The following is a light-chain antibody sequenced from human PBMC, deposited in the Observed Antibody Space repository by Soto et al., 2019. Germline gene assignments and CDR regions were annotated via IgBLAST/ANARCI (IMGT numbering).Light chain of an antibody. CDR1: SSDVGSYNL. Sequence: QSALTQPASVSGSPGQSITISCTGTSSDVGSYNLVSWYQQHPGKAPKLMIYEGSKRPSGVSNRFSGSKSGNTASLTISGLHAEDEADYYCCSYAGSSTFNVVFGGGTKVTVL. V-gene: IGLV2-23*03. CDR2: EGS. CDR3: CSYAGSSTFNVV. J-gene: IGLJ2*01.